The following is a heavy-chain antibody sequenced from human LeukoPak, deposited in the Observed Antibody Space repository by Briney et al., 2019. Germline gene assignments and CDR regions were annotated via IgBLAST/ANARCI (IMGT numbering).Heavy chain of an antibody. CDR2: IYYSGST. D-gene: IGHD6-13*01. J-gene: IGHJ5*02. V-gene: IGHV4-59*01. Sequence: PSETLSLTCTVSGGSISSYYWSWIRQPPGKGLEWIGYIYYSGSTNYNPSLKSRVTISVGTSKNQFSLKLSSVTAADTAVYYCARVEQQLVMGGWFDPWGQGTLVTVSS. CDR3: ARVEQQLVMGGWFDP. CDR1: GGSISSYY.